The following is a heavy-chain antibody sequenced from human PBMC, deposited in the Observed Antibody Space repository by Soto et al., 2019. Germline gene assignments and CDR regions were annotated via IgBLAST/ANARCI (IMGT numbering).Heavy chain of an antibody. CDR2: INTGNGNT. D-gene: IGHD2-15*01. V-gene: IGHV1-3*04. Sequence: QVQLVQSGAEVKKPGASVKVSCKASGYNCTTYAMLWVRQAPGQRTEWMGWINTGNGNTKYSPKLQGRVTITRDTSASTAYMELSSLKSEDTAVYYWARGYRLYYYFYGMDVWGHGATVTVSS. CDR3: ARGYRLYYYFYGMDV. J-gene: IGHJ6*02. CDR1: GYNCTTYA.